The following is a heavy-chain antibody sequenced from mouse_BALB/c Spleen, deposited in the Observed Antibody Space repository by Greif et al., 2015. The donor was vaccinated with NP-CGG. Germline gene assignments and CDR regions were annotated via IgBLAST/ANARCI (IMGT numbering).Heavy chain of an antibody. CDR2: INPSTGYT. Sequence: VQLQQSGAELAKPGASVKMSCKASGYTFTSYWMHWVKQRPGQGLEWIGYINPSTGYTEYNQKFKDKATLTADKSSSTAYMQLSSLTSEDSAVYYCATTTVGAMDYWGQGTSVTVSS. CDR1: GYTFTSYW. D-gene: IGHD1-1*01. CDR3: ATTTVGAMDY. J-gene: IGHJ4*01. V-gene: IGHV1-7*01.